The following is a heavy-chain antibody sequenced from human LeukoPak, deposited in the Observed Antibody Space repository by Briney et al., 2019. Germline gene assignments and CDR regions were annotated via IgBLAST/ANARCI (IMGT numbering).Heavy chain of an antibody. J-gene: IGHJ3*02. CDR2: INPNSGGT. CDR3: ARAGDSSGYYYGAFDI. V-gene: IGHV1-2*06. CDR1: GYTFTGYY. D-gene: IGHD3-22*01. Sequence: ASVKVSCKASGYTFTGYYMHWVRQAPGQGLEWMGRINPNSGGTNYAQKFQGRVTMTRDTSISTAYMELSRLRSDDTAVYYRARAGDSSGYYYGAFDIWGQGAMVTVSS.